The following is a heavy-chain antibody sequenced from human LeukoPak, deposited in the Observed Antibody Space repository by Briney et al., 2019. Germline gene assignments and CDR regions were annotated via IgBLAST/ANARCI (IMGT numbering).Heavy chain of an antibody. D-gene: IGHD3-22*01. Sequence: GGSLRLSCAASGFTFSSYGMHWVRQAPGKGLEWVAVISYDGSNKYYADSVKGRFTISRDNSKNTLYLQMNSLRAEDTAVYYCAKVRYDSSGYYEYYFDYWGQGTLVTVSS. CDR2: ISYDGSNK. V-gene: IGHV3-30*18. J-gene: IGHJ4*02. CDR1: GFTFSSYG. CDR3: AKVRYDSSGYYEYYFDY.